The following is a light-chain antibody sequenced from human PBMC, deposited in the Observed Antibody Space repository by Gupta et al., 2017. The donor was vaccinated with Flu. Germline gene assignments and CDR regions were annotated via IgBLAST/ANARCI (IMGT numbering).Light chain of an antibody. CDR2: AAS. CDR1: QGISNY. V-gene: IGKV1-27*01. Sequence: DIQMTQSPSSLSASVGDRVTITCRASQGISNYLAWYQQKPEKVPKLLIYAASTLQSGVPSRFSGSGSGTDFTLTISSLQPEDVATYYCQKYNSAHALTFGGGTKVEIK. CDR3: QKYNSAHALT. J-gene: IGKJ4*01.